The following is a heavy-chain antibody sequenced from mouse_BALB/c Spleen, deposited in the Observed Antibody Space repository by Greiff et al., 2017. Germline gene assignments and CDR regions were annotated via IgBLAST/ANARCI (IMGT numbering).Heavy chain of an antibody. V-gene: IGHV6-6*02. Sequence: EVKVEESGGGLVQPGGSMKLSCVASGFTFSNYWMNWVRQSPEKGLEWVAEIRLKSNNYATHYAESVKGRFTISRDDSKSSVYLQMNNLRAEDTGIYYCTRDGSSYYAMDYWGQGTSVTVSS. CDR1: GFTFSNYW. J-gene: IGHJ4*01. CDR2: IRLKSNNYAT. D-gene: IGHD1-1*01. CDR3: TRDGSSYYAMDY.